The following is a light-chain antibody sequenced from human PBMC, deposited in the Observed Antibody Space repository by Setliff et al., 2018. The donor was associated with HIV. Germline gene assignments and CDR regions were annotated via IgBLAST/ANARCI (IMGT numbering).Light chain of an antibody. Sequence: QSVLTQPASVSGSPGQSITLSCTGTSSDVGGYNYVPWYQQHPDKAPKLMIYDVKNRPSGVSDRFSGSKSGNTASLTISGLQAEDEADYYCCSYAGSGPVFGAGTKVTVL. V-gene: IGLV2-23*02. CDR2: DVK. J-gene: IGLJ1*01. CDR1: SSDVGGYNY. CDR3: CSYAGSGPV.